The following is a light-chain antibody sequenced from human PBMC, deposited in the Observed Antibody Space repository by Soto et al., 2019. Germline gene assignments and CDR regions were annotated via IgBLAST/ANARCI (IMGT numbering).Light chain of an antibody. CDR3: QHYGSSVT. J-gene: IGKJ4*01. CDR2: GTA. Sequence: EIVLTQSPGTLSLSPGERATLSCRASESVSSHYIGWYQQRPGRAPRLLIDGTASRAPDIPDRFSGDGAGADFTLTITRLEHEDFAVYYCQHYGSSVTFGGGTKLEVK. CDR1: ESVSSHY. V-gene: IGKV3-20*01.